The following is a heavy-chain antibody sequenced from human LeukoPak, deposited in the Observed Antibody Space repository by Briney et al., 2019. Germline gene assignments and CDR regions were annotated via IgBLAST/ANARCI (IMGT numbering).Heavy chain of an antibody. CDR3: ARLGSYSDH. J-gene: IGHJ5*02. V-gene: IGHV4-4*09. CDR1: DVSINSYY. CDR2: IHSSCAT. Sequence: SETLSLTCSVSDVSINSYYWIWIRQPPGKGLEWIGYIHSSCATHYNPSLKSRVTTSLDTSKNQFSLKLSSVTAADTAVYYCARLGSYSDHWGQGTLVTVSS. D-gene: IGHD1-26*01.